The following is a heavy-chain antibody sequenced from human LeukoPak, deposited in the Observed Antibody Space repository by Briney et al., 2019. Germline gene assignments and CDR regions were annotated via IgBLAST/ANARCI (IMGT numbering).Heavy chain of an antibody. D-gene: IGHD6-6*01. CDR2: IYYSGSP. CDR1: RGSISSYY. J-gene: IGHJ5*02. V-gene: IGHV4-59*01. Sequence: SETLSLTCAVSRGSISSYYWSWIRHPPGKGLEWIGYIYYSGSPNYNPSLRSRVTISVDTSKNQFSLKLSSVTAADTAIYYCARGLTSYSRSSYWFDPWGQGTLVTVSS. CDR3: ARGLTSYSRSSYWFDP.